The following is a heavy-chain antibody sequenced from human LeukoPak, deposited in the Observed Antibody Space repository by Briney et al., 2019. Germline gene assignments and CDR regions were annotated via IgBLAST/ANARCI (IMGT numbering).Heavy chain of an antibody. CDR3: VSPGVYYDSSGYYPFDY. Sequence: ASVKVSCKASGYTFTSYDINWVRQATGQGREWMGWMNPNSGNTGYAQKFQGRVTMTRNTSIRTAYMELSSLRSEDTAVYYCVSPGVYYDSSGYYPFDYWGQGTLVTVSS. CDR2: MNPNSGNT. V-gene: IGHV1-8*01. D-gene: IGHD3-22*01. J-gene: IGHJ4*02. CDR1: GYTFTSYD.